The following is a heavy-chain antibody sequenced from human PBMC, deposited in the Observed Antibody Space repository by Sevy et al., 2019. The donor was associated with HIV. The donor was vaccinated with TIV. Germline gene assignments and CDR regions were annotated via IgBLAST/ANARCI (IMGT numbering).Heavy chain of an antibody. D-gene: IGHD6-19*01. CDR1: GFTFSSYS. Sequence: GGSLRLSCAASGFTFSSYSMNWVRQAPGKGLEWVSSIISSSSYIYYADSVKGRFTISRDNAKNSLFLQMNSLRAEDTAVYYCARRAVAGPFDYWGQGTLVTVSS. CDR3: ARRAVAGPFDY. J-gene: IGHJ4*02. CDR2: IISSSSYI. V-gene: IGHV3-21*01.